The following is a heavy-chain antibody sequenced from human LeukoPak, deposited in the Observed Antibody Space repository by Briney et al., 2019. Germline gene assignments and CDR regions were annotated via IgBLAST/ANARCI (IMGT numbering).Heavy chain of an antibody. CDR3: AKVPYCSSTGCPNWFDP. V-gene: IGHV3-53*01. D-gene: IGHD2-2*01. J-gene: IGHJ5*02. CDR2: IYNGGAT. Sequence: PGGSLRLSCATSGFIVSNYYMNWVRQAPGKGLECVSVIYNGGATYYADSVKGRFTISRDNSKNTLYLQMNGLRAEDTAVYFCAKVPYCSSTGCPNWFDPWGQGTLVTVSS. CDR1: GFIVSNYY.